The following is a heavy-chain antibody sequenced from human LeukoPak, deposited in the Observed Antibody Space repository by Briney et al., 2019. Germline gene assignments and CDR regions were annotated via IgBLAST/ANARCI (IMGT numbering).Heavy chain of an antibody. CDR1: GYTFTGYY. CDR2: INPNSGGT. Sequence: ASVKVSCKASGYTFTGYYMHWVRQAPGQGLEWMGWINPNSGGTNYAQKFQGRVTMTRDTSISTAYMELSRLRSDDTAVYYCARGRDRGSYSEGSYYFDYWGQGTLVTVSS. J-gene: IGHJ4*02. D-gene: IGHD1-26*01. V-gene: IGHV1-2*02. CDR3: ARGRDRGSYSEGSYYFDY.